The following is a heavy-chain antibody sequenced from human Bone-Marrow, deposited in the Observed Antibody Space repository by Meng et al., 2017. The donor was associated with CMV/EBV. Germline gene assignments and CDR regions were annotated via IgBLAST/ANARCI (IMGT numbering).Heavy chain of an antibody. CDR1: GITFNNYE. J-gene: IGHJ4*02. Sequence: LKISRASAGITFNNYEMNWVRQAPGKGLEWVSYISSSGSTIYYADSVKGRFTISRDNAKNPLNLQMNGLRAEDTAVDYCVRGDYDCLTDLDDWGQGTTVTFSS. CDR2: ISSSGSTI. D-gene: IGHD3-9*01. CDR3: VRGDYDCLTDLDD. V-gene: IGHV3-48*03.